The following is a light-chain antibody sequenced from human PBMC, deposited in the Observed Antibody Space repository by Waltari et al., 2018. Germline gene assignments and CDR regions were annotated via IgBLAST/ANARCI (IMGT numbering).Light chain of an antibody. CDR1: QSVTSS. CDR2: GAS. Sequence: EIVMTQSPATLSVFPGERATLSCRASQSVTSSLAWYQHKPGQAPRLLIYGASTRATGIPARFSGSGSGTEFTLTISSLQSEDFAVYYCQQYVSWLVTFGPGTKVEIK. CDR3: QQYVSWLVT. J-gene: IGKJ1*01. V-gene: IGKV3-15*01.